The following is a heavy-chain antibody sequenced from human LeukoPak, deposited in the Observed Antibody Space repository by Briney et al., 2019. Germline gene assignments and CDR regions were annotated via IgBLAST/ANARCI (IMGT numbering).Heavy chain of an antibody. CDR2: IIGNAATI. Sequence: PGGSLRLSCTASRFTFGTYAMNLVRQAPGKGLQWVALIIGNAATIAYADSLRGRFTIFRDNSKNTLYLQMNSLRVEDTAVYYCVKDRSPDGYYSVDYWGQGILVTVSS. CDR1: RFTFGTYA. D-gene: IGHD3-3*01. V-gene: IGHV3-23*01. J-gene: IGHJ4*02. CDR3: VKDRSPDGYYSVDY.